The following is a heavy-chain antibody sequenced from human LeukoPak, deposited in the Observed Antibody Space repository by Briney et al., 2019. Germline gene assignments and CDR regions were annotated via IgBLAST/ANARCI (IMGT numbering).Heavy chain of an antibody. V-gene: IGHV3-23*01. CDR3: AKDLSSGWAFYYYGMDV. Sequence: GGSLRLSSAASGFTFSSYAMSWVRQAPGKGLEWVSAISGSGGSTYYADSVKGRFTISRDNSKNTLYLQMNSLRAEDTAVYYCAKDLSSGWAFYYYGMDVWGQGTTVTVSS. CDR1: GFTFSSYA. J-gene: IGHJ6*02. CDR2: ISGSGGST. D-gene: IGHD6-19*01.